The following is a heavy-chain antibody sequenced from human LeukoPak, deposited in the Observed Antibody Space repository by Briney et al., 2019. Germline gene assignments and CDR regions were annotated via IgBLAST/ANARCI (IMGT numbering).Heavy chain of an antibody. CDR1: GGSFSGYY. V-gene: IGHV4-34*01. CDR3: ARVGIAMVWGVKRLPFDY. J-gene: IGHJ4*02. Sequence: SETLSLTCAVYGGSFSGYYWSWIRQPPGKGLEWIGEINHSGSTNYNPSLKSRVTVSVDTSKNQFSLKLSSVTAADTAVYYCARVGIAMVWGVKRLPFDYWGQGTLVTVSS. CDR2: INHSGST. D-gene: IGHD3-10*01.